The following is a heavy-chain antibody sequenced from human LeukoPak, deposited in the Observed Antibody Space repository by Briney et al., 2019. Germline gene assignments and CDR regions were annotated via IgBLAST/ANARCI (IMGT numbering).Heavy chain of an antibody. J-gene: IGHJ4*02. D-gene: IGHD3-10*01. CDR2: IIPILDIK. CDR3: ARDSRPYYTGSGSYYKIGRFDY. V-gene: IGHV1-69*04. CDR1: GDSFSSYA. Sequence: SVKVSCKASGDSFSSYALSWVRQAPGQGLEWMGRIIPILDIKTYAERFQGRVTITADEDTSTVYMELSSLRSEDTALYYCARDSRPYYTGSGSYYKIGRFDYWGQGTGVTVSS.